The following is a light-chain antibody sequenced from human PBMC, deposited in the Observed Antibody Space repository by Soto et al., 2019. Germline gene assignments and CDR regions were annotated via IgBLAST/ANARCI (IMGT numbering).Light chain of an antibody. J-gene: IGKJ1*01. CDR3: QQRTNWPPWT. Sequence: EIVLTQSPATLSLSPGERATLSCRASESIGTYLAWYQQKLGQAPRLLISDASKRATGIPARFSGSGSGRDFTLTISSLQPEDFSIYYCQQRTNWPPWTFGQGTKVEIK. CDR2: DAS. CDR1: ESIGTY. V-gene: IGKV3-11*02.